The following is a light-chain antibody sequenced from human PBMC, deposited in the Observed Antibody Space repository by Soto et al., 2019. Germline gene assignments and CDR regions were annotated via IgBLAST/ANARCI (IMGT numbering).Light chain of an antibody. CDR1: QTLRSGY. Sequence: EIVLTQSPGTLSLSPGDRATLSCRASQTLRSGYLAWYQHKPGQPPRLLIYDASTRATGIPARFSGSGSGTEFTLTISSLQSEDFAVYYCQQYNNWPLTCGGGTKVDI. CDR3: QQYNNWPLT. J-gene: IGKJ4*01. V-gene: IGKV3-15*01. CDR2: DAS.